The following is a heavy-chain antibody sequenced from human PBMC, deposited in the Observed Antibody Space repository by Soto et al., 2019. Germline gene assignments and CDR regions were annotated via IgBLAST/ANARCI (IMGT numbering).Heavy chain of an antibody. V-gene: IGHV3-23*01. D-gene: IGHD2-15*01. CDR3: ARELGYWSGGSCSMDGAFDF. CDR2: ISGSGDST. CDR1: GSTFSSYA. J-gene: IGHJ3*01. Sequence: EVQLWESGGGLVQPGGSLRLSCAASGSTFSSYAMSWVRQAPGKGLEWVSVISGSGDSTYYADSVKGRFTISRDNSKSTLYVQMNSLRAEDTAVYYCARELGYWSGGSCSMDGAFDFWGQGTMVTVSS.